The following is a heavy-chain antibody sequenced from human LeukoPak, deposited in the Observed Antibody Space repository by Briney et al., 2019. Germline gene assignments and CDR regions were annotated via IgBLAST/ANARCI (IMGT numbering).Heavy chain of an antibody. CDR3: ARDRALGSGEFDWYFDL. Sequence: SVKVSCKASGGTFSSFALSWVRQAPEQGLEWMGGINPLFGAANYAQKFQGRVTVAVDESSTTAYMELSSLRSEDTAVYYCARDRALGSGEFDWYFDLWGRGTLVTVSS. D-gene: IGHD3-10*01. CDR2: INPLFGAA. J-gene: IGHJ2*01. CDR1: GGTFSSFA. V-gene: IGHV1-69*01.